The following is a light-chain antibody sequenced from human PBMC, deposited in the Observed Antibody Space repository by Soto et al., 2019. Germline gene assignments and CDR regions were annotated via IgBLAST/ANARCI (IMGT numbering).Light chain of an antibody. CDR3: QQRSNWE. Sequence: EIVLTQSPATLSLSPGERASLSCRASPSVSNYLAWYQQKPGQAPRLLIYDASTRATGIPARFSGSGSGTDCSLTTSSLAPEEFAVEDCQQRSNWEIGQGTKVEIK. CDR1: PSVSNY. CDR2: DAS. V-gene: IGKV3-11*01. J-gene: IGKJ1*01.